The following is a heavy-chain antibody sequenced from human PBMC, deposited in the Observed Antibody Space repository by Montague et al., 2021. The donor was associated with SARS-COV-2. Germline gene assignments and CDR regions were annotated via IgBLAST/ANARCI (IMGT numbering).Heavy chain of an antibody. CDR1: GFTFSDYY. D-gene: IGHD3-10*01. J-gene: IGHJ5*02. CDR2: ISSSSSYT. V-gene: IGHV3-11*05. CDR3: ARDVGVVRNWFDP. Sequence: SLRLSCAASGFTFSDYYMSLIRQAPGKGLEWVSYISSSSSYTNYSDSVKGRFTISRDNAKNSLYLQMNSLRAEDTAVYYCARDVGVVRNWFDPWGQGTLVTVSS.